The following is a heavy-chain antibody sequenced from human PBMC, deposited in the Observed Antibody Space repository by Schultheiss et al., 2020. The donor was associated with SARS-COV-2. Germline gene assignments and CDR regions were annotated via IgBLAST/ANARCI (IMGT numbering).Heavy chain of an antibody. CDR3: AKADHSMEQQLNYYYYGMDV. CDR2: ISAYNGNT. Sequence: ASVKVSCKASGYTFTSYGISWVRQAPGQGLEWMGWISAYNGNTNYAQKLQGRVTMTTDTSTSTAYMELRSLRSDDTAVYYCAKADHSMEQQLNYYYYGMDVWGQGTTVTVSS. D-gene: IGHD6-13*01. V-gene: IGHV1-18*01. J-gene: IGHJ6*02. CDR1: GYTFTSYG.